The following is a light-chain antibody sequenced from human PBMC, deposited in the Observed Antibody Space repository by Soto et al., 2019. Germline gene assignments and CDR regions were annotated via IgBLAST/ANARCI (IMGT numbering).Light chain of an antibody. J-gene: IGKJ4*01. Sequence: EIVLTQSPATLSLSPGERATLSCRASESVSSFLAWYQQKPGQPPRLLIYDASTRATGIPARFSGSGSGTDFTLTISRLEPEDFAVYYCQQRSSWPALTFGGGTKVEIK. CDR3: QQRSSWPALT. V-gene: IGKV3-11*01. CDR2: DAS. CDR1: ESVSSF.